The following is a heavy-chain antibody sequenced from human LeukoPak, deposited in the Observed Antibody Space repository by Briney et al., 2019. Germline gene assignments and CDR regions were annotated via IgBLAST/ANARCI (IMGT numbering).Heavy chain of an antibody. Sequence: QPGGSLRLSCAASGFTFSYYAMTWFRQAPGKGLEWVSFIRHSGENIYYADSLKGRFTVSRDNAKNSLYLQMTSLRDEDTAVYYCAKESYDIFHWGQGTLVTVSS. CDR3: AKESYDIFH. CDR2: IRHSGENI. CDR1: GFTFSYYA. V-gene: IGHV3-48*02. J-gene: IGHJ4*02. D-gene: IGHD3-9*01.